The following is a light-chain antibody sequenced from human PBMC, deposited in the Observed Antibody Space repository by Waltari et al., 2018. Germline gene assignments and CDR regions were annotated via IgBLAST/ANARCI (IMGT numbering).Light chain of an antibody. J-gene: IGKJ1*01. V-gene: IGKV3-20*01. CDR1: QSVGKS. CDR2: DAS. Sequence: EIVFTQSPGTLSLSPGERATLSCRASQSVGKSLAWYQQKSGQAPRLLIYDASTRATGIPDRFSASGFGTDFSLTISRLEPEDFAVYYCQKYGRLPATFGQGTKVEIK. CDR3: QKYGRLPAT.